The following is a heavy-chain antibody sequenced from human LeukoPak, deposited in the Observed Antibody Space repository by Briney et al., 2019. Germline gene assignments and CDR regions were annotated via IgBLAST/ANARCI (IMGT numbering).Heavy chain of an antibody. J-gene: IGHJ3*02. CDR2: IIPIFGTA. Sequence: SVKVSCKASGGTFRSYAISWVRQAPGQGLEWMGGIIPIFGTANYAQKFQGRVTITTDESTSTAYMELSSLRSEDTAVYYCAREKGGADDAFDIWGQGTMVTVSS. CDR3: AREKGGADDAFDI. D-gene: IGHD1-26*01. CDR1: GGTFRSYA. V-gene: IGHV1-69*05.